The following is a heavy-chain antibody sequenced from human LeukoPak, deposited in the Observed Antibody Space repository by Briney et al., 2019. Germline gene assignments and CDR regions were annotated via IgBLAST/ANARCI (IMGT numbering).Heavy chain of an antibody. D-gene: IGHD4-17*01. CDR2: MNPNSGNT. CDR1: GYTFTSYD. V-gene: IGHV1-8*01. Sequence: ASVKVSCKASGYTFTSYDINWVRQATGQGLEWMGWMNPNSGNTGYAQKFQGRVTMTRNTSISTAYMELSSLRSEDTAVYYCARGLHDYGDYGIWGQGTLATVSS. CDR3: ARGLHDYGDYGI. J-gene: IGHJ4*02.